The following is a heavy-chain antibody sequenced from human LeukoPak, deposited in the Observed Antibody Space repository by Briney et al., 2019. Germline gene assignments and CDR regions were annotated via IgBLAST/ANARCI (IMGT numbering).Heavy chain of an antibody. V-gene: IGHV1-8*01. D-gene: IGHD3-10*01. CDR2: MNPNNGNT. J-gene: IGHJ5*02. CDR3: VRDGEGVAISVNYWFDP. CDR1: GFTFTSYD. Sequence: ASVKVSCKASGFTFTSYDINWVRQASGQGLEWMGWMNPNNGNTGYAQKFQGRVTMTRDTSISTAYMELRGLRSDDKAVYYCVRDGEGVAISVNYWFDPWGQGTLVTVSS.